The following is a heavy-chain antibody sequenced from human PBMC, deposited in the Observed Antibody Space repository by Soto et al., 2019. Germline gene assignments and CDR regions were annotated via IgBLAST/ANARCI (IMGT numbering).Heavy chain of an antibody. CDR2: LSGSAASA. J-gene: IGHJ4*02. Sequence: EVQLLESGGGLVQPGGSLRLSCAASGFTFSSYAMTWVRQAPGKGLEWVSSLSGSAASAYYADSVMGRFSISRDKSRNTLYLQMDSLRAEDTAGYYCAKEFGYSSGYYFDYWGQGTLVTVSS. CDR3: AKEFGYSSGYYFDY. V-gene: IGHV3-23*01. D-gene: IGHD2-15*01. CDR1: GFTFSSYA.